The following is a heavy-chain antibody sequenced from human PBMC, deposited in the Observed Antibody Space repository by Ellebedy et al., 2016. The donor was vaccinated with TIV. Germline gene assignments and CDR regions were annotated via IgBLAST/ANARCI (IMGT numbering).Heavy chain of an antibody. D-gene: IGHD2-21*01. J-gene: IGHJ4*02. CDR1: GFTFSTYA. CDR2: MSINGATT. V-gene: IGHV3-64*01. CDR3: ARVREIATVFRALDY. Sequence: GESLKISCAASGFTFSTYAMHWVRQVPGRGLEYVSTMSINGATTYYASSVKGRFTISRDNSKNTLYLQMGSLRADDTAIYYCARVREIATVFRALDYWGQGTLVTVSS.